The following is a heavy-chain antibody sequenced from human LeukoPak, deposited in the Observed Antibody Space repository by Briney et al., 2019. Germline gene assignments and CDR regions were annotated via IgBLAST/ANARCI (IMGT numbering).Heavy chain of an antibody. CDR2: INPNSGGT. CDR1: GYTFTGYY. V-gene: IGHV1-2*02. CDR3: ARKRYNWNYGIDY. Sequence: ASVKVSCKASGYTFTGYYMHWVRQAPGQGLEWMGWINPNSGGTNYAQKFQGRVTMTRDTSISTAYMELSRLRSDDTAVYYCARKRYNWNYGIDYWGQGTLVTVSS. D-gene: IGHD1-7*01. J-gene: IGHJ4*02.